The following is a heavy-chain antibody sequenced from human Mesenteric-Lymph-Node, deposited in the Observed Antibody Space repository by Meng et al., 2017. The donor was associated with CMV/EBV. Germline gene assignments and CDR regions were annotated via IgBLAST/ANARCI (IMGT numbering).Heavy chain of an antibody. V-gene: IGHV3-23*03. CDR1: GFNFNNSA. D-gene: IGHD5-12*01. J-gene: IGHJ4*02. Sequence: GGSLRLSCAASGFNFNNSAMTWVRQAPGKGLEWVSVIYSGGVNTYSADSVKGRFTSSRDDSKNTLYLQMNGLRAEDTAVYYCAKPAANSGYDFDYWGQGTLVTVSS. CDR2: IYSGGVNT. CDR3: AKPAANSGYDFDY.